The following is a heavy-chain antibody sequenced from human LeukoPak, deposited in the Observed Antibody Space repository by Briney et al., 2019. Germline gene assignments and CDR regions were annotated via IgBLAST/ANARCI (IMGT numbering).Heavy chain of an antibody. J-gene: IGHJ4*02. D-gene: IGHD3-3*01. Sequence: ASVKVSCKASGYTFPNYAIHWVRQAPGQRLEWMGWIDAGNDNTKYSQKFQGRVTITRDTSANTAYMELSSLRSEDTAVYYCARKSPRGGDFWSGYQNWGQGTLVTVSS. CDR3: ARKSPRGGDFWSGYQN. CDR2: IDAGNDNT. V-gene: IGHV1-3*01. CDR1: GYTFPNYA.